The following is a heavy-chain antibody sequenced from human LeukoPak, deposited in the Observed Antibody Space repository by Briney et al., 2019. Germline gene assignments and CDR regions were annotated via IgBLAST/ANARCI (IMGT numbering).Heavy chain of an antibody. V-gene: IGHV1-2*02. Sequence: GASVKVSCKASGYTFIDYYMHWVRQAPGQGLEWMGWINPNSGGTNYAQKFQGRVTMTRDTSISTAYMELSRLRSDDTAVYYCTRDRYDYDSSGSYYYNFGLDVWGQGTTVTVSS. D-gene: IGHD3-22*01. CDR1: GYTFIDYY. J-gene: IGHJ6*02. CDR3: TRDRYDYDSSGSYYYNFGLDV. CDR2: INPNSGGT.